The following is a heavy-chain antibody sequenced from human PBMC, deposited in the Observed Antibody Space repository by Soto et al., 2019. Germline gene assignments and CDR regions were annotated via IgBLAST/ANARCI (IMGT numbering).Heavy chain of an antibody. CDR1: GGSISSSSYY. Sequence: SETLSLTCTVSGGSISSSSYYWGWIRQPPGKGLEWIGSIYYSGSTYCNPSLKSRVTISVDTSKNQFSLKLSSVTAADTAVYYCARDPASLFDYGGNPRWGQRTLVTVSS. V-gene: IGHV4-39*07. D-gene: IGHD4-17*01. CDR2: IYYSGST. J-gene: IGHJ4*02. CDR3: ARDPASLFDYGGNPR.